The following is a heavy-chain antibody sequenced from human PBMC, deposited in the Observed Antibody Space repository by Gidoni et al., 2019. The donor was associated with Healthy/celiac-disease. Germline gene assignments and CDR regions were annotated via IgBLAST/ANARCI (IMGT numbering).Heavy chain of an antibody. D-gene: IGHD6-19*01. CDR1: GFPLSTSGMC. V-gene: IGHV2-70*15. Sequence: QVTLRESGPALVKPPQTLTLTCTFSGFPLSTSGMCVSWIRPPPGKALEWLSRIYWDDDKYYSTSLKTRLTISKDTSKNQVVLTMTNMDPVDTATYYCARIAVAGSWFDPWGQGTLVTVSS. CDR3: ARIAVAGSWFDP. J-gene: IGHJ5*02. CDR2: IYWDDDK.